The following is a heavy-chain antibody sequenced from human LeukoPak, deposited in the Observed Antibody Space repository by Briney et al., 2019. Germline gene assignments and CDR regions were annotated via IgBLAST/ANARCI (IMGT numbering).Heavy chain of an antibody. Sequence: ASVKVSCKASGYTFTSYGISWVRQAPGQGLEWMGWISAYNGNTNYAQKLQGRVTMTTDTSTSTAYMELRSLRSDDTAVYYCAREGASSYDPYYYYYYMDVWGKGTTVTVSS. CDR2: ISAYNGNT. D-gene: IGHD5-12*01. J-gene: IGHJ6*03. CDR1: GYTFTSYG. V-gene: IGHV1-18*01. CDR3: AREGASSYDPYYYYYYMDV.